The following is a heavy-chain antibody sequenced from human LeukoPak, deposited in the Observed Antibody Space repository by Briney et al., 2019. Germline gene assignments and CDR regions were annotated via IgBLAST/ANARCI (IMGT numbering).Heavy chain of an antibody. Sequence: PGRSLRLSCTASGFNFGNDGWSWFRQAPGKGLEFISLIRKKAYGETSEYAASVRGRFIISRDDAKSIAYLQMNSLKTDDTALYYCARGMHDYTGSNYYFDQWGQGTLVTVSS. CDR3: ARGMHDYTGSNYYFDQ. V-gene: IGHV3-49*03. D-gene: IGHD4-11*01. CDR1: GFNFGNDG. J-gene: IGHJ4*02. CDR2: IRKKAYGETS.